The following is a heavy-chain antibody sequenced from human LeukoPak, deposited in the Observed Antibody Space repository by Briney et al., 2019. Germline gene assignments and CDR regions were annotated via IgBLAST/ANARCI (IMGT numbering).Heavy chain of an antibody. CDR3: ARDKVVPAATTEDYYMDV. CDR2: ISSSSSYI. Sequence: GGSLRLSCAASGFTFSSYSMNRVRQAPGKGLEWVSSISSSSSYIYYADSVKGRFTISRDNAKNSLYLQMNSLRAEDTAVYYCARDKVVPAATTEDYYMDVWGKGTTVTVSS. V-gene: IGHV3-21*01. J-gene: IGHJ6*03. D-gene: IGHD2-2*01. CDR1: GFTFSSYS.